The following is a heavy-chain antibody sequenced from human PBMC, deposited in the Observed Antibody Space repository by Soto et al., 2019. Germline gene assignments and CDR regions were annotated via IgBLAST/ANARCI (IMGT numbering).Heavy chain of an antibody. Sequence: NPSETLSLTCTVCGGTISSSSYYWGWIRQPPGRGLEWIGSIYYSGSTYYNPSLKSRVTISVDTSKNQFSLKLSSVTAADTAVYYCARHYLEWLLPELNAFDIWGQGTMVTVSS. J-gene: IGHJ3*02. V-gene: IGHV4-39*01. CDR1: GGTISSSSYY. D-gene: IGHD3-3*01. CDR2: IYYSGST. CDR3: ARHYLEWLLPELNAFDI.